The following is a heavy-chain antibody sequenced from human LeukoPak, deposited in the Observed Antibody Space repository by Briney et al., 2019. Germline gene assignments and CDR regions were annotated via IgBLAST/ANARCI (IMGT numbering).Heavy chain of an antibody. Sequence: GGSLRLSCTASGFTFSDYGMHWVRQPPGKGLGWVALIWYDGSNKTYEDSVKGRFTISRDNSKNTLYLQMNSLRAEDTAVYYCARGVDYYENSGTIDYWGQGTLVTVSS. V-gene: IGHV3-33*01. D-gene: IGHD3-22*01. CDR1: GFTFSDYG. CDR2: IWYDGSNK. CDR3: ARGVDYYENSGTIDY. J-gene: IGHJ4*02.